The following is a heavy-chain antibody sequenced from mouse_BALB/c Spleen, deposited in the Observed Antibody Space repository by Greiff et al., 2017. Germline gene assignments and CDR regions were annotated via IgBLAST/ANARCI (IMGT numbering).Heavy chain of an antibody. CDR2: INPDSSTI. CDR3: ARLGLRRFAY. Sequence: EVQLVESGGGLVQPGGSLKLSCAASGFDFSRYWMSWVRQAPGKGLEWIGEINPDSSTINYTPSLKDKFIISRDNAKNTLYLQMSKVRSEDTALYYCARLGLRRFAYWGQGTLVTVSA. D-gene: IGHD2-4*01. V-gene: IGHV4-1*02. CDR1: GFDFSRYW. J-gene: IGHJ3*01.